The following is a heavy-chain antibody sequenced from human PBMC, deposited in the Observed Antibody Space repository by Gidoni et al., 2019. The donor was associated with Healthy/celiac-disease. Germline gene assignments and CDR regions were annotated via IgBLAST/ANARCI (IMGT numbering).Heavy chain of an antibody. J-gene: IGHJ5*02. Sequence: EVQLLESGGGLVQPGGSLRLSCAAPGFTFSSHAMIWVRQAPWKGMGWVSAISGSGGSTYYADSVKGRFTISRDNSKNTLYLQMNSLRAEDTAVYYCAKDRDIYDSSGPPWFDPWGQGTLVTVSS. D-gene: IGHD3-22*01. CDR3: AKDRDIYDSSGPPWFDP. V-gene: IGHV3-23*01. CDR2: ISGSGGST. CDR1: GFTFSSHA.